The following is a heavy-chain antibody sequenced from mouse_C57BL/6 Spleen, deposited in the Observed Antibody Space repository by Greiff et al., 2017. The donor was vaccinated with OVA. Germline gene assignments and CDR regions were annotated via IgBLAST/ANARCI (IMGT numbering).Heavy chain of an antibody. CDR1: GFTFSDYG. CDR3: ARKDYYGSSYGFAY. CDR2: ISSGSSTI. Sequence: DVKLQESGGGLVKPGGSLKLSCAASGFTFSDYGMHWVRQAPEKGLEWVAYISSGSSTIYYADTVKGRFTISRDNAKNTLFLQMTSLRSEDTAMYYCARKDYYGSSYGFAYWGQGTLVTVSA. D-gene: IGHD1-1*01. V-gene: IGHV5-17*01. J-gene: IGHJ3*01.